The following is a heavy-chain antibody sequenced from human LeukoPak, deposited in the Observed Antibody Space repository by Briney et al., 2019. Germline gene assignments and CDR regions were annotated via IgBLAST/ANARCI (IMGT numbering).Heavy chain of an antibody. V-gene: IGHV3-33*08. Sequence: QPGGSLRLSCAASGFTFSSYWMHWVRQAPGKGLEWMALIWYDGSKRYYADSVQGRFTISGDDSKNTLFLQMNSLRAEDTAVYYCARDPGSHNSSGWYDYWGQGTLVTVSS. J-gene: IGHJ4*02. CDR3: ARDPGSHNSSGWYDY. CDR2: IWYDGSKR. CDR1: GFTFSSYW. D-gene: IGHD6-19*01.